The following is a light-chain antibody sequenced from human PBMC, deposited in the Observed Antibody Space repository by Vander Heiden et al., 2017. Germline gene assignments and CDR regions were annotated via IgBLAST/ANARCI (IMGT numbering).Light chain of an antibody. V-gene: IGKV2D-29*01. CDR3: KQSKKIPRT. J-gene: IGKJ1*01. CDR2: DVS. CDR1: QCRLNKNRKTY. Sequence: PAVRYSKTSQCRLNKNRKTYLYWYLQKPGQAPKVLIYDVSSLLSGVPDRFSGSGSGTDFTLKISSLQAEDVGVYYCKQSKKIPRTFGQGTKVEIK.